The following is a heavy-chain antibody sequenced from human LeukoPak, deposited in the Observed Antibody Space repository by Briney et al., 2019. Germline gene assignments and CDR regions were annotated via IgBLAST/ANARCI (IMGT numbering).Heavy chain of an antibody. Sequence: ASVKVSCKASGGTFSSYAISWVRQAPGQGLEWMGGINPIFGTANYAQKFQGRVTITARKSTSTAYMELSSLRSEDTAVYYCARGAEQWLATEAPGWFDPWGQGTLVTVSS. CDR1: GGTFSSYA. V-gene: IGHV1-69*06. CDR3: ARGAEQWLATEAPGWFDP. CDR2: INPIFGTA. J-gene: IGHJ5*02. D-gene: IGHD6-19*01.